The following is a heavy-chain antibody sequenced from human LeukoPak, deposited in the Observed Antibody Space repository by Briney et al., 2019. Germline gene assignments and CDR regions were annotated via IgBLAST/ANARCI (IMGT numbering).Heavy chain of an antibody. V-gene: IGHV3-23*01. Sequence: GGSLRLSCAASGFTFSSYAMSWVRQAPGKGLEWVSAISGSGGSTYYADSVEGRFTISRDNSKNTLYLQMNSLRAEDTAVYYCAKDLNSGSYEDYWGQGTLVTVSS. J-gene: IGHJ4*02. CDR1: GFTFSSYA. D-gene: IGHD3-10*01. CDR2: ISGSGGST. CDR3: AKDLNSGSYEDY.